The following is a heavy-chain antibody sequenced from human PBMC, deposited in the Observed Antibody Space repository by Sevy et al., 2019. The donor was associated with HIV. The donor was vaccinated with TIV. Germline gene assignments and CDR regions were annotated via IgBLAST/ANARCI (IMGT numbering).Heavy chain of an antibody. V-gene: IGHV3-43D*04. CDR1: GFTFDDYA. CDR3: AKDSQAYSSGRSYFDY. D-gene: IGHD6-19*01. Sequence: GGSLRLSCVASGFTFDDYAMHWVRQAPGKGLEWVSLISWDGGSTYYADSVQGRFTTSRDNTRNSLYLQMHSLRPEDTALYYCAKDSQAYSSGRSYFDYWGQGTLVTVSS. J-gene: IGHJ4*02. CDR2: ISWDGGST.